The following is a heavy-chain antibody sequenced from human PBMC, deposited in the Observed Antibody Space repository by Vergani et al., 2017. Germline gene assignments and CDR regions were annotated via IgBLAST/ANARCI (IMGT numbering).Heavy chain of an antibody. CDR3: AKDHYDFWSGYPNLSPFDL. CDR1: GSTFSSYA. V-gene: IGHV3-9*01. J-gene: IGHJ2*01. Sequence: EVQLVESGGDLVQPGRSLRLSCAASGSTFSSYAMHWVRQAPGKGLEWVSGISWNSGSIGYADSVKGRFTISRDNAKNSLYLQMNSLRAEDTALYYCAKDHYDFWSGYPNLSPFDLWGRGTLVTVSS. CDR2: ISWNSGSI. D-gene: IGHD3-3*01.